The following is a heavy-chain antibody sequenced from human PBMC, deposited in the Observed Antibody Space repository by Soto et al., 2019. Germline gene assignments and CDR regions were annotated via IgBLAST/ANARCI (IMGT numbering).Heavy chain of an antibody. CDR1: RFTFSRYA. J-gene: IGHJ4*02. CDR2: ISYDGRQK. D-gene: IGHD3-22*01. Sequence: QVQLVESGGGVVQPGRSLRLSCAASRFTFSRYAMHWVRQAPGKGLEWVAVISYDGRQKHYVDSVKSRFTISRDESDNTLYLQMSSLRPEDTAVYYCAKDGYFDTYYFDHWGQGTLVTVSS. CDR3: AKDGYFDTYYFDH. V-gene: IGHV3-30*04.